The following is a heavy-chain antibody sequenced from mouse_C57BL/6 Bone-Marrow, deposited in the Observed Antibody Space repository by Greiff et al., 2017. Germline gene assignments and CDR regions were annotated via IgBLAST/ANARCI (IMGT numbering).Heavy chain of an antibody. CDR1: GFNFKDYY. CDR3: NHCYGSSCGAY. J-gene: IGHJ3*01. D-gene: IGHD1-1*01. V-gene: IGHV14-4*01. CDR2: IDPENGDT. Sequence: VQLQQSGAELVRPGASVKLSCTASGFNFKDYYMHWVKQRPEQGLEWIGWIDPENGDTEYASKFQGKATITADTSSNTAYLQLSSLTSEDTAVFYCNHCYGSSCGAYWGQGTLVTVSA.